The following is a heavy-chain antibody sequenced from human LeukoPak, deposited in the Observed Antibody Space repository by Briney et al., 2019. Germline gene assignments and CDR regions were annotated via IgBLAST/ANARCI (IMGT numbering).Heavy chain of an antibody. D-gene: IGHD6-6*01. CDR1: GGTFSSCA. V-gene: IGHV1-69*04. CDR3: ARDVVKGIAARPYYYGMDV. Sequence: SVTVSCKASGGTFSSCAISWVRQAPGQGLEWMGRIIPIPGIANYAQKFQGRVTITADKSTSTAYMELSSLRSEDTAVYYCARDVVKGIAARPYYYGMDVWGQGTTFSVSS. J-gene: IGHJ6*02. CDR2: IIPIPGIA.